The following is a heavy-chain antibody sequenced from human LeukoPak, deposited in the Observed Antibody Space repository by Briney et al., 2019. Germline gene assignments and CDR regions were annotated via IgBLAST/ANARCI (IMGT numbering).Heavy chain of an antibody. CDR1: GGSISSYY. D-gene: IGHD6-6*01. CDR2: IYYSGST. J-gene: IGHJ4*02. V-gene: IGHV4-59*05. Sequence: SETLSLTCTVSGGSISSYYWSWIRQPPGKGLEWIGSIYYSGSTYYNPSLKSRVTISVDTSKNQFSLKLSSVTAADTAVYYCARHKHSSSWDGFDYWGQGTLVTVS. CDR3: ARHKHSSSWDGFDY.